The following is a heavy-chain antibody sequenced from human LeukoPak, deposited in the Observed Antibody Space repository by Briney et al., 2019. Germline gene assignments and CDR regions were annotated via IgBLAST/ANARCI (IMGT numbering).Heavy chain of an antibody. CDR1: GYSISSGYY. CDR3: ARGALLWFGAKMEYYFDY. J-gene: IGHJ4*02. V-gene: IGHV4-38-2*02. Sequence: PSETLSLTCTVSGYSISSGYYWGWIRQPPGKGLEWIGSIYHSGRTYYNPSLKSRVTISVDTSKNQFSLKLTSMTAADTAVYYCARGALLWFGAKMEYYFDYWGQGTLLSVSS. D-gene: IGHD3-10*01. CDR2: IYHSGRT.